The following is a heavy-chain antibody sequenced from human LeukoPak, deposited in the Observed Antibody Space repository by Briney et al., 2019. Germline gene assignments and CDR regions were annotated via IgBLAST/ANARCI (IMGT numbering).Heavy chain of an antibody. J-gene: IGHJ4*02. V-gene: IGHV4-39*07. CDR3: AGNGYYSIDY. Sequence: SETLSLTCTVSGASISSSRYYWGWIRQPPGKGLEWIGEIFLTGSTNYNPSLKSRVTISLDKSKNQFSLEVTSVTAADTAVYYCAGNGYYSIDYWGQGTLVTVSS. CDR1: GASISSSRYY. D-gene: IGHD4-17*01. CDR2: IFLTGST.